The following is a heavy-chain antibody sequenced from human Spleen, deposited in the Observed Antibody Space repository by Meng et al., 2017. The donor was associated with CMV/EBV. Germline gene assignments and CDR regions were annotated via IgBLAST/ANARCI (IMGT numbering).Heavy chain of an antibody. D-gene: IGHD3-16*01. CDR1: GFTFDDYA. CDR3: AKAREDSNQRLKPYYYGMDV. CDR2: ISWDGGST. V-gene: IGHV3-43D*03. Sequence: GESLKISCAASGFTFDDYAMHWVRQAPGKGLEWVSLISWDGGSTYYADSVKGRFTISRDNSKNSLYLQMNSLRAEDTALYYCAKAREDSNQRLKPYYYGMDVWGQGTTVTVSS. J-gene: IGHJ6*02.